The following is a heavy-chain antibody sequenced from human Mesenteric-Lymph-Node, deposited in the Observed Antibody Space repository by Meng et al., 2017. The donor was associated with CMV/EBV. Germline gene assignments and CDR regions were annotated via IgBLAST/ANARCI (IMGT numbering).Heavy chain of an antibody. V-gene: IGHV3-30*04. J-gene: IGHJ6*02. D-gene: IGHD3-9*01. CDR2: LSYDGTMT. CDR1: GFTLSHHA. Sequence: GESLKISCTASGFTLSHHAMHWVRQAPGKGLEWVAVLSYDGTMTYYADSVKGRFTISRDNSKNTLYAEMNSLGAEDTAVFNCAKVTGLVQKCFYYDVDVWGRGTTVTVSS. CDR3: AKVTGLVQKCFYYDVDV.